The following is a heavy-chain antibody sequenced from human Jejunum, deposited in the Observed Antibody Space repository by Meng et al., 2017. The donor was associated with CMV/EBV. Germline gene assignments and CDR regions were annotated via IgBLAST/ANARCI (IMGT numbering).Heavy chain of an antibody. CDR2: MNQDGNEI. V-gene: IGHV3-7*01. J-gene: IGHJ4*02. CDR3: ARRRMPAAANYFDC. Sequence: GFSFNPCAVRWVRQATGKELEWVANMNQDGNEIYYVDSLKGRFTISRDNAKNSLYLQMNSLRTEDTAVYYCARRRMPAAANYFDCWGQGTLVTVSS. CDR1: GFSFNPCA. D-gene: IGHD2-2*01.